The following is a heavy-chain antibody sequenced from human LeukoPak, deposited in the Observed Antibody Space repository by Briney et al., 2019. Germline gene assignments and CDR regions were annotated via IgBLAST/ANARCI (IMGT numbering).Heavy chain of an antibody. Sequence: SETLCLTCTVSGYSISSGYDWGWIRQPPGKGLEWIGSMCHSGSTNYNPSLKSRVTISVDTSKNQFFLKLSSVTAADTAVYYCARENCSGGSCYSIYYYYYMDVWGKGTTVTVSS. CDR2: MCHSGST. V-gene: IGHV4-38-2*02. D-gene: IGHD2-15*01. CDR3: ARENCSGGSCYSIYYYYYMDV. J-gene: IGHJ6*03. CDR1: GYSISSGYD.